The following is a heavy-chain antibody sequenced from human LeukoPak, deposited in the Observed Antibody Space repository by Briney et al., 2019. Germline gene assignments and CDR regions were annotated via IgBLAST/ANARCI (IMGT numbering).Heavy chain of an antibody. V-gene: IGHV4-34*01. D-gene: IGHD3-22*01. Sequence: PSETLSLTCAVYGGSFSGYYWSWIRQPPGKGLEWIGEINHSGSTNYNPSLKSRVTISVDRSKNQLSLKLSSVTAADTAAYYCASGRGVGGYYPQIDYWGQGTLVTVSS. CDR1: GGSFSGYY. CDR2: INHSGST. J-gene: IGHJ4*02. CDR3: ASGRGVGGYYPQIDY.